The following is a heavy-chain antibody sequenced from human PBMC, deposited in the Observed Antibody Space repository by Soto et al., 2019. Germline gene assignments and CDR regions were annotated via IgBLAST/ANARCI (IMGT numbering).Heavy chain of an antibody. D-gene: IGHD6-19*01. Sequence: QVQLVQSGAEVKKPGASVKVSCKASGYTFTSYGISWVRQAPGQGLEWMGWISAYNGNSNYAQKLQGRVTMTTDTSTSTAYMELRSLRSDDTAVYYCARDGHCSGWYFGVDYYYGMDVCGQGTTVTASS. CDR1: GYTFTSYG. CDR2: ISAYNGNS. CDR3: ARDGHCSGWYFGVDYYYGMDV. V-gene: IGHV1-18*01. J-gene: IGHJ6*02.